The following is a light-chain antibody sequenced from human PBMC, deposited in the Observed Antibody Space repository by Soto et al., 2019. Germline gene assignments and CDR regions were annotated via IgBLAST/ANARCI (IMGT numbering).Light chain of an antibody. J-gene: IGKJ5*01. CDR3: QQSDSIPIT. CDR2: AAS. Sequence: DIQMTQSPSSLSASVGDRVSIPCRASQTITRNLNWYQQKPGTAPKLLIYAASTLQSGVPSRFSGSGSGTDFTLAISSLQPEDCATYYCQQSDSIPITFGQGTRLEIK. CDR1: QTITRN. V-gene: IGKV1-39*01.